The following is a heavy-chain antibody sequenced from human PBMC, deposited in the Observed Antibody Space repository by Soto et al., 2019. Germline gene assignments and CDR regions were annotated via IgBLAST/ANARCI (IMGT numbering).Heavy chain of an antibody. Sequence: GGSLRLSCAASGFTVSSNYMSWVRQAPGKGLEWVSVIYSGGSTYYADSVKGRFTISRHNSKNTLYLQMNSLRAEDTAVYYCARLVNGAWEYFDYWGQGTLVTVSS. CDR3: ARLVNGAWEYFDY. D-gene: IGHD1-26*01. CDR1: GFTVSSNY. V-gene: IGHV3-53*04. CDR2: IYSGGST. J-gene: IGHJ4*02.